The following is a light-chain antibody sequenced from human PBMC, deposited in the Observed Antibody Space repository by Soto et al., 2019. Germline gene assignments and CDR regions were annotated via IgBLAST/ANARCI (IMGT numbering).Light chain of an antibody. J-gene: IGKJ2*01. CDR3: QHYFTYPNT. CDR1: QGISNY. Sequence: AIRMTQSPSAFSASTGDRVTITCRASQGISNYLACYQQKPGKAPTLLVYAASTLHYGVPSRFSGSGSGTDFTLTINCLQSEDFATYFCQHYFTYPNTFGHGTKLET. V-gene: IGKV1-8*01. CDR2: AAS.